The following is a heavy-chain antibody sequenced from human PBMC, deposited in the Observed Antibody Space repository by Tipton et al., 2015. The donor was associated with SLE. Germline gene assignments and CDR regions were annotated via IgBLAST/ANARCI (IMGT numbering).Heavy chain of an antibody. CDR3: ARLVSWPYYFDY. J-gene: IGHJ4*02. Sequence: SLRLSCAASGFTFRSYAMTWVRQSPGKGLEWIGEMWHIGTTRYNPSLNGRVAISMDKSKNQFSLKLSSVTAADTAVYYCARLVSWPYYFDYWVQGTLVTVSS. CDR2: MWHIGTT. CDR1: GFTFRSYAM. V-gene: IGHV4-4*02. D-gene: IGHD6-13*01.